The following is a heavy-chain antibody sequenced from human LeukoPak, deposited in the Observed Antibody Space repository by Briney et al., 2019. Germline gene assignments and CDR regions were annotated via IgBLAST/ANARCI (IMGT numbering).Heavy chain of an antibody. CDR3: ARHRDYYDRSGYYYGFDY. V-gene: IGHV4-39*01. Sequence: SETLSLTCTVSGASISSSSYYWGWIRQPPGKALEWIGSFYSSGSTYYNPSLKTRDTISVDTSKNQLSLALSSVTATDTAVYYCARHRDYYDRSGYYYGFDYWGQGTLVTVSS. J-gene: IGHJ4*02. CDR2: FYSSGST. CDR1: GASISSSSYY. D-gene: IGHD3-22*01.